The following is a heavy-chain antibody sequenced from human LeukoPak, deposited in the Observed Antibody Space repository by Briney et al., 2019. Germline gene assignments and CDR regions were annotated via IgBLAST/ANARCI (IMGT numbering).Heavy chain of an antibody. CDR3: ASDYSNHDAFDI. D-gene: IGHD4-11*01. V-gene: IGHV4-30-2*01. J-gene: IGHJ3*02. CDR1: GVSVSSGGYS. Sequence: SETLSLTCAVSGVSVSSGGYSWSWIRQPPGKGLEWIGYIYHSGSTYYNPSLKSRVTISVDRSKNQFSLKLSSVTAADTAVYYCASDYSNHDAFDIWGQGTMVTVSS. CDR2: IYHSGST.